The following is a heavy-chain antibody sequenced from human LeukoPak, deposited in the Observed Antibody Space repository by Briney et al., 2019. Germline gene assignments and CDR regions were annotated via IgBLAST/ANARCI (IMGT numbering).Heavy chain of an antibody. CDR3: ARDVRGYSSSSLGY. J-gene: IGHJ4*02. V-gene: IGHV3-23*01. CDR2: ISGSGGST. D-gene: IGHD6-6*01. Sequence: GGSLRLSCAASGFTFSSYAMSWVRQAPGKGLEWVSAISGSGGSTYYADSVKGRFTISRDNSKNTLYLQMNSLRAEDTAVYYCARDVRGYSSSSLGYWGQGTLVTVSS. CDR1: GFTFSSYA.